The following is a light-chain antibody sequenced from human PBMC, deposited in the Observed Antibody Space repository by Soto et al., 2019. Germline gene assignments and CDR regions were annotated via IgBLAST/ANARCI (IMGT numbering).Light chain of an antibody. Sequence: DNQMTQSPSTLSASVGDRVTITCRASQSIGSWLAWYKQTPGEAPKLLIYKASTLESGVPSRFSGSGSGTEFTLPISSLQPDDFATYYCQQYTTYPSTFGQGTKLDIK. CDR1: QSIGSW. CDR3: QQYTTYPST. J-gene: IGKJ2*01. V-gene: IGKV1-5*03. CDR2: KAS.